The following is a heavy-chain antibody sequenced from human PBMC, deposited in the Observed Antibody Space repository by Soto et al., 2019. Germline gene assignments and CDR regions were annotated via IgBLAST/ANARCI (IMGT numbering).Heavy chain of an antibody. CDR2: IIPILGIA. V-gene: IGHV1-69*04. CDR3: ARDGPGYNWNENWFDP. J-gene: IGHJ5*02. Sequence: ASVKVSCKASGGTFSSYTISWVRQAPGQGLEWMGRIIPILGIANYAQKFQGRVTITADKSTSTAYMELSSLRSEDTAVYYCARDGPGYNWNENWFDPWGQGTLVTVSS. CDR1: GGTFSSYT. D-gene: IGHD1-1*01.